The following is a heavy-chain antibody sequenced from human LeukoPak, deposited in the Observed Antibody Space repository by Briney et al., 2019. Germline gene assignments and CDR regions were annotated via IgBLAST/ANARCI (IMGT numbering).Heavy chain of an antibody. V-gene: IGHV3-7*03. J-gene: IGHJ5*02. CDR3: ARGHWFDP. Sequence: GGSLRLSCVASGFTFSTYWMSWVRQAPGKGLEWVAYIKPDGSEKSYVDSVKGRFTISRDNAKNSLYLQMNSLRAEDTAVYSCARGHWFDPWGQGTLVAVSS. CDR2: IKPDGSEK. CDR1: GFTFSTYW.